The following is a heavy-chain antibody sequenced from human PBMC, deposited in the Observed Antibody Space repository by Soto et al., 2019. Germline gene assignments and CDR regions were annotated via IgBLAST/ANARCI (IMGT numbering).Heavy chain of an antibody. CDR3: AHPRGYGVFDAYDI. CDR1: GFTFSTYA. CDR2: ISASYST. V-gene: IGHV3-23*01. J-gene: IGHJ3*02. Sequence: GGSLRLSCAASGFTFSTYAMSWVRQAPGKGLEWVSAISASYSTYYADSVKGRFTISRENAMSALYLQMNSLRIEDTAVYYCAHPRGYGVFDAYDIWGQGTMVTVS. D-gene: IGHD4-17*01.